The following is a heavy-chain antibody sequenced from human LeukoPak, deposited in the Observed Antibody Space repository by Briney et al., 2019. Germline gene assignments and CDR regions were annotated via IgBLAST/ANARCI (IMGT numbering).Heavy chain of an antibody. V-gene: IGHV3-74*01. CDR1: GFTFSTYW. Sequence: PGGSLRLSCAASGFTFSTYWMHWVRQAPGKGLVWVSPINSDESSTTYADSVKGRFTISRDNAKNTLYLQMNSLRAEDTAVYYCAKSRRAYCSGGSCFGLWDYWGQGTLVTVSS. J-gene: IGHJ4*02. CDR2: INSDESST. CDR3: AKSRRAYCSGGSCFGLWDY. D-gene: IGHD2-15*01.